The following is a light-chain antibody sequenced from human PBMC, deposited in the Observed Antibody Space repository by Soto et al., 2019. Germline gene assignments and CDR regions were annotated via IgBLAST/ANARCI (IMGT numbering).Light chain of an antibody. CDR1: SSDVGGYNY. V-gene: IGLV2-14*01. J-gene: IGLJ2*01. Sequence: QSALTQPASVSGSPGQSITISCTGTSSDVGGYNYVSWYQQHPGKAPKLMIYDVSNRPSGVSNRFSGSKSGNTASLTISGLQAEDEADYYCRSYTSSSTRVFGGGTKVTVL. CDR2: DVS. CDR3: RSYTSSSTRV.